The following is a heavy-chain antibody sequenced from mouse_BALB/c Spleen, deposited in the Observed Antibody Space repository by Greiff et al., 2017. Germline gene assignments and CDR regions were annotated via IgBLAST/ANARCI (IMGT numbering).Heavy chain of an antibody. D-gene: IGHD1-2*01. CDR1: GYSFTGYF. J-gene: IGHJ4*01. Sequence: EVKLMESGPELVKPGASVKISCKASGYSFTGYFMNWVKQSHGKSLEWIGRINPYNGDTFYNQKFKGKATLTVDKSSSTAHMELLSLTSEDSAVYYCGISGYGYGGDAMDYWGQGTSVTVSS. CDR3: GISGYGYGGDAMDY. CDR2: INPYNGDT. V-gene: IGHV1-37*01.